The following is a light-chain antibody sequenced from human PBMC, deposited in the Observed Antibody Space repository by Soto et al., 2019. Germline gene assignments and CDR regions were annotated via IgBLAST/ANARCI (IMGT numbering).Light chain of an antibody. CDR1: SSNIGRNT. CDR2: SNN. CDR3: ATWDDSLKGVL. Sequence: QSVLTQPPSASGTPGQRVIISCSGTSSNIGRNTVNWYQQLPGTAPKLLIYSNNQRPSGVPDRFSGSKSGTPASLAISGLQSEDEADYYCATWDDSLKGVLFGGGTKLTVL. V-gene: IGLV1-44*01. J-gene: IGLJ2*01.